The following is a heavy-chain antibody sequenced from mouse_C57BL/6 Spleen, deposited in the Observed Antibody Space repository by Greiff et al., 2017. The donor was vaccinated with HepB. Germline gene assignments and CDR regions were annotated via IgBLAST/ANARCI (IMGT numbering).Heavy chain of an antibody. V-gene: IGHV1-55*01. Sequence: QVQLQQPGAELVKPGASVKMSCKASGYTFTSYWITWVKQRPGQGLEWIGDIYPGSGSTNYNEKFKSKATLTVDTSSSTAYMQLSSLTSEDSAVYYCARWDYYYGSSYPYFDYWGQGTTPTVSS. CDR2: IYPGSGST. D-gene: IGHD1-1*01. CDR3: ARWDYYYGSSYPYFDY. CDR1: GYTFTSYW. J-gene: IGHJ2*01.